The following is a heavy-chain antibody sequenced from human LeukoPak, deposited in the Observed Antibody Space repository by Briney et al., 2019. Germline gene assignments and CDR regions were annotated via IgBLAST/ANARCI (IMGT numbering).Heavy chain of an antibody. Sequence: PGRSLRLSCAASGFTFDDYAMHWVRQAPGKGLEWVSYISRSSTYIYYADSVKGRFTISRDNAKNSLYLQMNSLRGEDTAVYYCAREDSRDGYNFPYWGQGTLVTVSS. CDR1: GFTFDDYA. V-gene: IGHV3-21*01. D-gene: IGHD5-24*01. CDR3: AREDSRDGYNFPY. CDR2: ISRSSTYI. J-gene: IGHJ4*02.